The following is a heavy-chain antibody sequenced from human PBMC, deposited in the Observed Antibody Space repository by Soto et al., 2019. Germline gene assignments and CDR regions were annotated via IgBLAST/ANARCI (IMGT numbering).Heavy chain of an antibody. CDR1: GESFSGYI. CDR2: INHSGSA. Sequence: QVQLQQSGAGLLKPSETLSLTCAVYGESFSGYIWTWIRQTPGKWLQWIGQINHSGSARYNPSLKSVVTISVHPSNSEFSLELSSVTAADTAVYYCARGLITGSHCAGGWYYFDSWGQGTQVTVSS. CDR3: ARGLITGSHCAGGWYYFDS. D-gene: IGHD6-19*01. J-gene: IGHJ4*02. V-gene: IGHV4-34*01.